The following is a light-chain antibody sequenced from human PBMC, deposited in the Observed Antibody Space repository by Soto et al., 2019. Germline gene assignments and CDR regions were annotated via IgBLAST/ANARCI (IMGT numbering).Light chain of an antibody. V-gene: IGKV3D-20*01. CDR3: QQYGRPPLT. CDR1: HSVSSNY. CDR2: DAS. J-gene: IGKJ4*01. Sequence: PGERATLSCGASHSVSSNYVAWYQQKPGLAPRLLIFDASTRATGVPDRFSGSGSGTDFTLSNSRLEPEDFAVYYCQQYGRPPLTFGGGTKLEIK.